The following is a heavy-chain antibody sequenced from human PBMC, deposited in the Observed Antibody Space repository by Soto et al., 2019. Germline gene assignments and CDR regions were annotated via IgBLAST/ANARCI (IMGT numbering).Heavy chain of an antibody. J-gene: IGHJ6*02. CDR2: IIPIFGTA. CDR3: ARCSSSWYGTYYYYYYGMDV. V-gene: IGHV1-69*13. D-gene: IGHD6-13*01. Sequence: VASVKVSCKASGGTFSSYAISWVRQAPGQGLEWMGGIIPIFGTANYAQRFQGRVTITADESTSTAYMELSSLRSEDTAVYYCARCSSSWYGTYYYYYYGMDVWGQGTTVTAP. CDR1: GGTFSSYA.